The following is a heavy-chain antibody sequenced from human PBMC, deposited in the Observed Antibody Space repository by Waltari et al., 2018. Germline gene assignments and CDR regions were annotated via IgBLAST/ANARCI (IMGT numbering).Heavy chain of an antibody. Sequence: QVQLQESGPGLVKPSETLSLTCTVSGGSISSYYWSWIRQPPGKGLEWIGYIYYSGSTNYNPSLKSRVTISVDTSKTQFSLKLSSVTAADTAVYYCARGGTYCSSTSCYFSHKHYYYYMDVWGKGTTVTISS. D-gene: IGHD2-2*01. CDR2: IYYSGST. CDR1: GGSISSYY. J-gene: IGHJ6*03. V-gene: IGHV4-59*08. CDR3: ARGGTYCSSTSCYFSHKHYYYYMDV.